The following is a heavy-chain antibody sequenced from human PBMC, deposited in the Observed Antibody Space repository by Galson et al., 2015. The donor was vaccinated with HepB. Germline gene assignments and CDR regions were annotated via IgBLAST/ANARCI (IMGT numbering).Heavy chain of an antibody. CDR3: AKGIAAAGSNAIDY. J-gene: IGHJ4*02. D-gene: IGHD6-13*01. Sequence: SLRLSCAASGFTFSDYYMIWLRQAPGKGLKWVSAVSGSGGSTDYADSVKGRITISRDNSKNTLYLQMNSLRVEDTAVYYCAKGIAAAGSNAIDYWGQGTLVTVSS. CDR2: VSGSGGST. V-gene: IGHV3-23*01. CDR1: GFTFSDYY.